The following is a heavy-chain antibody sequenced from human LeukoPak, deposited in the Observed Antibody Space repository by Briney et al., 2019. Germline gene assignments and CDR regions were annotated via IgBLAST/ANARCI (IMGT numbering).Heavy chain of an antibody. V-gene: IGHV3-23*01. J-gene: IGHJ6*03. CDR3: AKGSVRNSLYYYMDV. D-gene: IGHD1/OR15-1a*01. CDR2: ISGSGGST. CDR1: GFTFSNTW. Sequence: GGSLRLSCAASGFTFSNTWMSWVRQAPGKGLEWVSAISGSGGSTYYADSVKGRFTISRDNSKNTLYLQMNSLRAEDTAVYYCAKGSVRNSLYYYMDVWGKGTTVTVSS.